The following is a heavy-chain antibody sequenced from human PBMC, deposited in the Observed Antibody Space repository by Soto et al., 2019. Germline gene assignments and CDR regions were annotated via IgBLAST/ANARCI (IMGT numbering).Heavy chain of an antibody. CDR3: ARVGSLNWYFDL. D-gene: IGHD1-26*01. CDR2: INSDGSST. V-gene: IGHV3-74*01. J-gene: IGHJ2*01. Sequence: EVQLVESGGGLVQPGGSLRLSCAASGFTFSSYWMHWVRQAPGKGLVWVSRINSDGSSTSYADSVKGRFTISRDNAKNTLYLQTNSLRAEDTAVYYCARVGSLNWYFDLWGRGTLVTVSS. CDR1: GFTFSSYW.